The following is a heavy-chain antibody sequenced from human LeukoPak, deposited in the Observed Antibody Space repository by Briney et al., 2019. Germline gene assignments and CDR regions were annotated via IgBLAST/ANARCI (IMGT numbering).Heavy chain of an antibody. CDR3: ARGRRYSSGWSALGDYYYYMDV. V-gene: IGHV1-18*01. CDR2: ISAYNGNT. D-gene: IGHD6-19*01. J-gene: IGHJ6*03. CDR1: GATFSSYG. Sequence: ASVKLSCKASGATFSSYGISWVRQAPGQGLEWMGWISAYNGNTNYAQKLQGRVTMTTDTSTSTAYMELRRLRSDDTAVYYCARGRRYSSGWSALGDYYYYMDVWGKGTTVTVSS.